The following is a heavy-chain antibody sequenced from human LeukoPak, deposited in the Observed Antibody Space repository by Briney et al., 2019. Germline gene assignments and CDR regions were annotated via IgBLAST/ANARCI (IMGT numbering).Heavy chain of an antibody. CDR1: GYTFTGYY. V-gene: IGHV1-2*02. Sequence: AASVKVSCKASGYTFTGYYMHWVRQAPGQGLEWMGWINPNSGGTNYAQKFQGRVTMTRDTSISTAYMELSRLRSDDTAVYYCARPNSGSYDYFDYWGQGTLVTVSS. CDR3: ARPNSGSYDYFDY. J-gene: IGHJ4*02. CDR2: INPNSGGT. D-gene: IGHD1-26*01.